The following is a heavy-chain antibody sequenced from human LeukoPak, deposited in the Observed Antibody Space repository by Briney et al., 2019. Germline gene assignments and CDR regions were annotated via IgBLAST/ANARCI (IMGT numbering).Heavy chain of an antibody. J-gene: IGHJ6*03. CDR3: ARVVVVPAIAGYYYYYMDV. CDR2: IYYSGST. CDR1: GGSISSGGYY. D-gene: IGHD2-2*01. Sequence: SETLSLTCTVSGGSISSGGYYWSWIRQRPGKGLEWIGYIYYSGSTYYNPSLKSRVTISVDTSKNQFSLKLSSVTAADTAVYYCARVVVVPAIAGYYYYYMDVWGKGTTVTVSS. V-gene: IGHV4-31*03.